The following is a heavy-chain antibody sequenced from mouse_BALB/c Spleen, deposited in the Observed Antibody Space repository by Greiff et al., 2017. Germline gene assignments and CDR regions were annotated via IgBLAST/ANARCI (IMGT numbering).Heavy chain of an antibody. D-gene: IGHD2-3*01. J-gene: IGHJ3*01. CDR2: IDPYNGGT. CDR1: GYAFTSYN. CDR3: ASGGYDGYSAWFAY. V-gene: IGHV1S135*01. Sequence: VQLKESGPELVKPGASVKVSCKASGYAFTSYNMYWVKQSHGKSLEWIGYIDPYNGGTSYNQKFKGKATLTVDKSSSTAYMHLNSLTSEDSAVYYCASGGYDGYSAWFAYWGQGTLVTVSA.